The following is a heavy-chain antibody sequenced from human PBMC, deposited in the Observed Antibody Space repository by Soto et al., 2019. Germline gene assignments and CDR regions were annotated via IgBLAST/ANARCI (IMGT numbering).Heavy chain of an antibody. CDR3: ARGNIVVVPAAMRKYYYGMDV. J-gene: IGHJ6*02. V-gene: IGHV6-1*01. Sequence: SQTLSLTCAISGDSVSSNSAAWNWIRQSPSRGLEWLGRTYYRSKWYNDYAVSVKSRITINPDTSKNQFSLQLNSVTPEDTAVYYCARGNIVVVPAAMRKYYYGMDVWGQGTTVTVSS. CDR2: TYYRSKWYN. D-gene: IGHD2-2*01. CDR1: GDSVSSNSAA.